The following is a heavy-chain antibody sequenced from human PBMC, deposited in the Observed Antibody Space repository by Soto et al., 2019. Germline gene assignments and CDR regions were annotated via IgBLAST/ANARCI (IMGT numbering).Heavy chain of an antibody. J-gene: IGHJ4*02. CDR1: GFTFSLYG. V-gene: IGHV3-30*18. D-gene: IGHD4-17*01. CDR3: AKDWGYGDYVFDF. CDR2: ISDDGSNQ. Sequence: QVQLAESGGGVVQPGRSLRLSCAASGFTFSLYGIHWVRQAPGKGLEWVALISDDGSNQYFADSVKGRFTISRDNSNNTLYLQMNSLRPEDTAVYFCAKDWGYGDYVFDFWGQGTLVTVSS.